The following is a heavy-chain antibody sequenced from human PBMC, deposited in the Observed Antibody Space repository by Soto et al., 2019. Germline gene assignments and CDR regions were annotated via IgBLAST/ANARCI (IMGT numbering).Heavy chain of an antibody. CDR1: GYTFTNYG. D-gene: IGHD1-26*01. CDR2: ISAYNGNT. Sequence: QVQMVQSGAEVKKPGASVRVSCKASGYTFTNYGVTWVRQAPGQGLEWMGWISAYNGNTNYAQQFQDRVIMTTDTSTSTAYMELRSLRFDDTAVYYCAREPGVYTGPLVDVWGQGTTVTVSS. V-gene: IGHV1-18*04. J-gene: IGHJ6*02. CDR3: AREPGVYTGPLVDV.